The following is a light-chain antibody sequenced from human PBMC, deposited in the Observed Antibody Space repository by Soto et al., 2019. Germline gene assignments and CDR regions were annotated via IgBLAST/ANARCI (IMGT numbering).Light chain of an antibody. J-gene: IGKJ1*01. CDR2: GAS. CDR1: QSVSSN. V-gene: IGKV3-15*01. Sequence: EIVMTQYPAPLSVSPGERATLSCRASQSVSSNLAWYQQKPGQAPRLLIYGASTRATGIPARFSGSGSGKEFTLTISSLQSEDFAVYYCQQYNNWPRTFGQGTKVESK. CDR3: QQYNNWPRT.